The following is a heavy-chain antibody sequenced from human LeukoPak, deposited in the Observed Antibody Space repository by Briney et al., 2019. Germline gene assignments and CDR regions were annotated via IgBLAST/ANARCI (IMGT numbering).Heavy chain of an antibody. CDR1: GFTFSSYW. J-gene: IGHJ6*03. CDR2: INSDGSST. D-gene: IGHD1-26*01. CDR3: ARESGSYYGDYYYMDV. V-gene: IGHV3-74*01. Sequence: GGSLRLSCAASGFTFSSYWMHWVRHAPGKGLVWVSRINSDGSSTSYADSVKGRFTISRDNAKNTLYLQMNSLRAEDTAVYYCARESGSYYGDYYYMDVWGKGTTVTISS.